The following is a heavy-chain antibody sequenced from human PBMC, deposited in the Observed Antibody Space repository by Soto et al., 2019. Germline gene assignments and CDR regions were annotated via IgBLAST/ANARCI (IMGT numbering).Heavy chain of an antibody. CDR3: AKTWEREVVVAATTDY. J-gene: IGHJ4*02. CDR2: ISGSGGST. Sequence: GGSLRLSCAASGFTFSSYAMSWVRQAPGKGLEWVSAISGSGGSTYYADSVKGRFTISRDNSKNTLYLQMNSLRAEDTAVYYCAKTWEREVVVAATTDYWGQGTLVTVSS. CDR1: GFTFSSYA. V-gene: IGHV3-23*01. D-gene: IGHD2-15*01.